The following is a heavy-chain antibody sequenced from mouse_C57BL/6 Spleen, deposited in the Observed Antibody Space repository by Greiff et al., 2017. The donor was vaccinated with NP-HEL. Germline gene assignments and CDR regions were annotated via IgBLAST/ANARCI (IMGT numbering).Heavy chain of an antibody. J-gene: IGHJ2*01. D-gene: IGHD2-2*01. Sequence: QVQLQQPGAELVKPGASVKMSCKASGYTFTSYWITWVKQRPGQGLEWIGDIYPGSGSTNYNEKFKSKATLTVDTSSSTAYMQLSSLTSEDSAVYYCARKGLYYGYHYFDYWGQGTTLTVSS. CDR3: ARKGLYYGYHYFDY. CDR1: GYTFTSYW. V-gene: IGHV1-55*01. CDR2: IYPGSGST.